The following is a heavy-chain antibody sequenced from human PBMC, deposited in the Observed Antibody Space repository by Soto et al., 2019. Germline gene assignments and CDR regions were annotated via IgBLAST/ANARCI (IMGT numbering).Heavy chain of an antibody. CDR1: GGSFSGYY. CDR2: INHSGST. D-gene: IGHD6-19*01. CDR3: ATGIAVADKAFDY. V-gene: IGHV4-34*01. J-gene: IGHJ4*02. Sequence: SETLSLTCAVYGGSFSGYYWSWIRQPPGKGLEWIGEINHSGSTNYNPSLKSRVTISVDTSKNQFSLKLSSVTAADTAVYYCATGIAVADKAFDYWGQGTLVTVSS.